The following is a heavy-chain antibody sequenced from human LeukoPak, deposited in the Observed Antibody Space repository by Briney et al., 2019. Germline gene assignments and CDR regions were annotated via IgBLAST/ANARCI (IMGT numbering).Heavy chain of an antibody. CDR2: INHSGST. CDR3: ARVRWDCSSTSCRDY. V-gene: IGHV4-34*01. Sequence: SETLSLTCAVYGESFSGYYWSWIRQPPGKGLEWIGEINHSGSTNYNPSLKSRVTISVDTSKNQFSLKLSSVTAADTAVYYCARVRWDCSSTSCRDYWGQGTLVTVSS. D-gene: IGHD2-2*01. CDR1: GESFSGYY. J-gene: IGHJ4*02.